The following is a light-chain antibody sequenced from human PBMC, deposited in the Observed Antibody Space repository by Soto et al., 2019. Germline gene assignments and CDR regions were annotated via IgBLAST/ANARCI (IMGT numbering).Light chain of an antibody. CDR2: EAS. CDR1: QSVSGS. CDR3: QQRHTWPTT. J-gene: IGKJ4*01. V-gene: IGKV3-11*01. Sequence: EIVLTQSPAILSLSPGEKATLSCRASQSVSGSLGWYQQKPGQAPRLLIYEASKRATGIPARFSGSGSGTDFTLTISSLDPEDFGIYYCQQRHTWPTTFGGGAKVEI.